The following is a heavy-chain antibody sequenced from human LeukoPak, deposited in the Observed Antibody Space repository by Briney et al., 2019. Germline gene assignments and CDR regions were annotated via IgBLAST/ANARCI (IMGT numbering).Heavy chain of an antibody. D-gene: IGHD3-22*01. CDR3: ARGYGGGMIVVPYFDY. J-gene: IGHJ4*02. CDR2: IYYSGST. V-gene: IGHV4-39*01. CDR1: GGSISSSSYY. Sequence: SETLSLTCTVSGGSISSSSYYWGWIRQPPGKGLEWIGSIYYSGSTYYNPSLKSRVTISVDTSKNQFSLKLSSVTAADTAVYYCARGYGGGMIVVPYFDYWGQGTLVTVSS.